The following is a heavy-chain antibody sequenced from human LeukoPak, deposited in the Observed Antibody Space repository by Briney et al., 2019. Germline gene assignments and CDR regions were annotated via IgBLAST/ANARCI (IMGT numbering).Heavy chain of an antibody. CDR2: ISGSGGST. J-gene: IGHJ3*02. CDR1: GFTFSSYG. Sequence: GGTLRLSCAASGFTFSSYGMSWVRQAPGKGLEWVSGISGSGGSTYYADSVKGRFTISRDNSKNTLYLQMNSLRAEDTAVYYCAKVSSVGANLDAFDIWGQGTMVTVSS. D-gene: IGHD1-26*01. CDR3: AKVSSVGANLDAFDI. V-gene: IGHV3-23*01.